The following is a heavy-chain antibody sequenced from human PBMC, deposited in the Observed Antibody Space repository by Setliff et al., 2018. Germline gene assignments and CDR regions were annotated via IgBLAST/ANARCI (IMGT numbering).Heavy chain of an antibody. Sequence: PSETLSLTCTVSGGSISSNYWGWVRQPPGKGLEWIGYIYTSGSTNYNPSLKSRGTISVDTSRNQFSLKLSSVTAADTAVYYCVRVEAGYCSSTSCYVVGAFDIWGQGTMVTVSS. D-gene: IGHD2-2*03. CDR1: GGSISSNY. CDR3: VRVEAGYCSSTSCYVVGAFDI. CDR2: IYTSGST. V-gene: IGHV4-4*08. J-gene: IGHJ3*02.